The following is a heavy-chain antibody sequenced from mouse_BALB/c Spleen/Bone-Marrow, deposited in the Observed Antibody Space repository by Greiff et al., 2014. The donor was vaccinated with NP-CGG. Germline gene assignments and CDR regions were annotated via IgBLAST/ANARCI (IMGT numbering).Heavy chain of an antibody. D-gene: IGHD2-4*01. J-gene: IGHJ3*01. Sequence: VQLQQSGPELVKPGASVKMSCKASGYTFTSYVMHWVKQKPGQGLEWIGYINPYNDGTKYNEKFKGKATLTSDKSSSTAYMELSSLTSEDSAAYYCAREGSTIITTEAWFAYWGQGTLVTVSA. CDR2: INPYNDGT. CDR3: AREGSTIITTEAWFAY. CDR1: GYTFTSYV. V-gene: IGHV1-14*01.